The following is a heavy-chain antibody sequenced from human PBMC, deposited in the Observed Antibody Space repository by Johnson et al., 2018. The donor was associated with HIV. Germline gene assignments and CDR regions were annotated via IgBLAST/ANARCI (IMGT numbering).Heavy chain of an antibody. V-gene: IGHV3-7*05. CDR2: INHDGSEK. J-gene: IGHJ3*02. CDR1: GFMFGTYW. CDR3: VRDLPYCSGGFCQTDGFDI. D-gene: IGHD2-15*01. Sequence: VQLVESGGGLVQPGGSRRLSCAASGFMFGTYWMSWVRQGPGKGLEWVGNINHDGSEKYYVGSVKGRFTISGDNTKNSLYLQMNSLRVEDTAVYYCVRDLPYCSGGFCQTDGFDIWGQGTMVTASS.